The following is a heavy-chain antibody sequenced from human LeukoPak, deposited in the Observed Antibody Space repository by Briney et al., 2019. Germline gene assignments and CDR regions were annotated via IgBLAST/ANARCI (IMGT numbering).Heavy chain of an antibody. Sequence: GGSLRLSCAASGFTFSSYEMNWVRQAPGKGLEWVSYISSSGSTIYYADSVKGRFTISRDNAKNSLYLQMNSLGAEDTAVYYCARPPGRLLWFGEDGMDVWGKGTTVTVSS. CDR2: ISSSGSTI. V-gene: IGHV3-48*03. D-gene: IGHD3-10*01. CDR3: ARPPGRLLWFGEDGMDV. CDR1: GFTFSSYE. J-gene: IGHJ6*04.